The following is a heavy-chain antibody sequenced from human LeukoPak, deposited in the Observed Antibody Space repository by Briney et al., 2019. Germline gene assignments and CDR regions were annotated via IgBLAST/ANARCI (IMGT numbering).Heavy chain of an antibody. D-gene: IGHD1/OR15-1a*01. CDR2: IYPVDSDT. J-gene: IGHJ4*02. CDR1: GYSFTSYW. CDR3: ASRGTRNTDWTPDY. Sequence: GESLKISCKGSGYSFTSYWIGWVRQMPGKGLEWMGFIYPVDSDTRYNPSFQGQVTISADKSTSTAYLQWSSLKASDTAMYYCASRGTRNTDWTPDYWGQGTLVTVSS. V-gene: IGHV5-51*01.